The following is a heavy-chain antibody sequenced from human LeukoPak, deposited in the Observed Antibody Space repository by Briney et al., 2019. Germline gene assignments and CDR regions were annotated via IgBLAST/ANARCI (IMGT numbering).Heavy chain of an antibody. CDR3: AKDGRGYYYDSSSYYGTDFDY. Sequence: GGSLRLSCAASGFTFSSYAMSWVRQAPGKGLEWVSAISGSGGSTYYADSVKGRFTISRDNSKNTLYLQMNSLRAEDTAVYYCAKDGRGYYYDSSSYYGTDFDYWGQGTLVTVSS. D-gene: IGHD3-22*01. J-gene: IGHJ4*02. CDR1: GFTFSSYA. CDR2: ISGSGGST. V-gene: IGHV3-23*01.